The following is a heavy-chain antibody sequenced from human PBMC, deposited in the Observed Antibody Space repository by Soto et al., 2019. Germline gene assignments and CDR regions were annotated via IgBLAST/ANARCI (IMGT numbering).Heavy chain of an antibody. CDR3: AKGTVRVVVAAMVDY. D-gene: IGHD2-15*01. CDR2: ISGSGGST. CDR1: GFTFSSYA. V-gene: IGHV3-23*01. Sequence: EVQLLESGGGLVQPGGSLRLSCAASGFTFSSYAMSWVRQAPGKGLEWVSGISGSGGSTYYGDSVKGRFTISRDNSKNTLYRPMNSLRAEDTAVYDCAKGTVRVVVAAMVDYWVQATLVTVAS. J-gene: IGHJ4*02.